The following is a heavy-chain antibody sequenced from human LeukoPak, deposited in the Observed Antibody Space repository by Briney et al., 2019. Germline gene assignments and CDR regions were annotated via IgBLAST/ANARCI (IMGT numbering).Heavy chain of an antibody. Sequence: SETLSLTCTVSGGSISSSSYYWGWIRQPPGKGLEWIGSIYYSGSTYYNPSLKSRVTISVDTSKNQFSLKLSSVTAADTAVYYCARHLWFGELSLDYWGQGTLGTVSS. CDR3: ARHLWFGELSLDY. CDR1: GGSISSSSYY. CDR2: IYYSGST. J-gene: IGHJ4*02. V-gene: IGHV4-39*01. D-gene: IGHD3-10*01.